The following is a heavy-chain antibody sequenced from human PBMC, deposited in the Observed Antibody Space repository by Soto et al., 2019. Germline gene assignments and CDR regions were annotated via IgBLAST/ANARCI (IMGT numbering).Heavy chain of an antibody. Sequence: QVQLQESGPGPVKPSETLSLTCAVSGVSIINSHWWSWVRQPPGKGLDWIGEIHHSGNTKYNPSLKSRVTISVDKPKNQFSLRLSSVTAADTAVYYCVRDVGNYFDSTPAGQFDFWGQGTLVTVSS. D-gene: IGHD3-22*01. CDR1: GVSIINSHW. V-gene: IGHV4-4*02. CDR3: VRDVGNYFDSTPAGQFDF. CDR2: IHHSGNT. J-gene: IGHJ4*02.